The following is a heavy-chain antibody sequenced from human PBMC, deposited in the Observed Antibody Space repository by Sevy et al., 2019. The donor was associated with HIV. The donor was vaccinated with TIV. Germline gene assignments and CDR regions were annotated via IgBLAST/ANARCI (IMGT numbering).Heavy chain of an antibody. D-gene: IGHD3-9*01. V-gene: IGHV1-18*01. CDR3: ARAGYYSGFYDILTGLDY. CDR2: ISVYNGNT. Sequence: ASVKVSCKASGYTFTSYGISWARQAPGQGLEWMGWISVYNGNTNYAQKLQARVTMTTDTSTSTAYMELSGPRSDDTAGYYCARAGYYSGFYDILTGLDYWGQGTLVTVSS. CDR1: GYTFTSYG. J-gene: IGHJ4*02.